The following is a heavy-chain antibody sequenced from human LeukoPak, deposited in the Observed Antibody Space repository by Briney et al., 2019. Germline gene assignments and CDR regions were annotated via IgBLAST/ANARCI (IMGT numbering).Heavy chain of an antibody. CDR3: AKTPPVSPYSFDY. Sequence: ASVKVSCKASGYTFTGYYIHWVRQAPGQGLEWMGWINPNSGGTNYAQRFQGRVTMTRDTSINTVYMELSRLRSDDTAVYYCAKTPPVSPYSFDYWGQGTLVTVSS. V-gene: IGHV1-2*02. J-gene: IGHJ4*02. D-gene: IGHD3-16*01. CDR2: INPNSGGT. CDR1: GYTFTGYY.